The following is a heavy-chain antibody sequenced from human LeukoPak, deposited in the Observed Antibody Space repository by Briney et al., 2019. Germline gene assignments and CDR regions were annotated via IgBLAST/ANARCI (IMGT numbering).Heavy chain of an antibody. Sequence: PGGSLRLSCAASGFTFANSWMIWVRQAPGKGLEWVANIRQDGRDMRYVDSVRGRFTISRDKAKNSLYLQMNSLRDEDTAVYYCARSIVLSPAAPYIWFDPWGQGTLVTVSS. CDR1: GFTFANSW. J-gene: IGHJ5*02. CDR2: IRQDGRDM. D-gene: IGHD2-2*01. V-gene: IGHV3-7*03. CDR3: ARSIVLSPAAPYIWFDP.